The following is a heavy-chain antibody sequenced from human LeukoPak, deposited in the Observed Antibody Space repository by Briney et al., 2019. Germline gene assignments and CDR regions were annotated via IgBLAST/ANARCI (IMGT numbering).Heavy chain of an antibody. Sequence: PGGSLRLSCAASGFTFSSYWMSWVRQAPGKGLEWVANIKQDGSEKYCVDSVKGRFTISRDNSKNTLYLQMNSLRAEDTAVFYCARDLGYCSGGTCYPGHFGYWGQGTLVTVSS. D-gene: IGHD2-15*01. CDR1: GFTFSSYW. CDR2: IKQDGSEK. V-gene: IGHV3-7*01. CDR3: ARDLGYCSGGTCYPGHFGY. J-gene: IGHJ4*02.